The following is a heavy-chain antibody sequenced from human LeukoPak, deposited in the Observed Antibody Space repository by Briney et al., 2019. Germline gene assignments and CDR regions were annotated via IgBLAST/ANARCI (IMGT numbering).Heavy chain of an antibody. V-gene: IGHV1-2*02. J-gene: IGHJ4*02. D-gene: IGHD6-13*01. CDR1: GYTFTSNY. CDR2: INPNSGGT. Sequence: GASVKVSCKAFGYTFTSNYMHWVRQAPGQGLEWMGWINPNSGGTNYAQKFQGRVTMTRDTSISTAYMELSRLRSDDTAVYYCAMSIAAAGTFDYWGQGTLVTVSS. CDR3: AMSIAAAGTFDY.